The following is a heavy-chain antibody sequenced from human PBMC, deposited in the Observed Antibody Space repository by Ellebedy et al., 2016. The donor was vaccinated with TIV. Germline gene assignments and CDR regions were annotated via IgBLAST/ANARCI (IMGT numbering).Heavy chain of an antibody. V-gene: IGHV3-23*01. CDR2: ISNTGSRT. J-gene: IGHJ4*02. CDR3: AKGRGGGSESSAPRYYFDY. CDR1: GFTFSSYA. Sequence: GESLKISCAASGFTFSSYAMSWVRQAPGKGLEWVSTISNTGSRTYYADSVEGRFIISRDNSKKTLYLQMNSLRAEGTAVYYCAKGRGGGSESSAPRYYFDYWGLGTLVTVSS. D-gene: IGHD3-22*01.